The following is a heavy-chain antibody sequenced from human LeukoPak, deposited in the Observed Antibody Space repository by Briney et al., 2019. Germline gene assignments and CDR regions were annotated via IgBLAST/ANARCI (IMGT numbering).Heavy chain of an antibody. Sequence: NPSETLSLTCTVSGYSITSGYYWGWIRQPPGGGLERIGSIYNGGSIYYDPSLKSRVTISVATSKNEVSLKLSSVTAADTAVYYCARFTVDGSGYPYYMDVWGKGTTVTVSS. V-gene: IGHV4-38-2*02. CDR1: GYSITSGYY. D-gene: IGHD3-22*01. J-gene: IGHJ6*03. CDR2: IYNGGSI. CDR3: ARFTVDGSGYPYYMDV.